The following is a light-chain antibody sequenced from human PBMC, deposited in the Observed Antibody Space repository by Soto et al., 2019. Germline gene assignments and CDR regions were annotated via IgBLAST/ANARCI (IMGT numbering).Light chain of an antibody. CDR2: GAS. J-gene: IGKJ2*01. CDR3: QQYSNWPPMYT. V-gene: IGKV3-15*01. CDR1: QSVGSN. Sequence: EIVLTQSPATLSVSPGEGATLSCRASQSVGSNLAWYQQKPSQSPRLLIYGASTRATGIPARFSGSGSGTEFTLTISSLQSEDFAVYYCQQYSNWPPMYTFGQGTKLEIK.